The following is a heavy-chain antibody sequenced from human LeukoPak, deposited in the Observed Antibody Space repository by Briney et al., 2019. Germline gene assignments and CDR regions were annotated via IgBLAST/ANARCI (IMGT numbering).Heavy chain of an antibody. D-gene: IGHD1-26*01. CDR2: TRNKANSYTT. Sequence: GGSLRLSCAASGFTFSSYAMSWVRQAPGKGLEWVGRTRNKANSYTTEYAASVKGRFTISRDDSKNSLYLQMNSLKTEDTAVYYCAIVGATAFDYWGQGALVTVSS. CDR1: GFTFSSYA. V-gene: IGHV3-72*01. J-gene: IGHJ4*02. CDR3: AIVGATAFDY.